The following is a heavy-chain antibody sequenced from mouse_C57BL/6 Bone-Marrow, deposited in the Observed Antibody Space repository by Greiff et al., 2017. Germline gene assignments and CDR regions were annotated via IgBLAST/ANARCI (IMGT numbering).Heavy chain of an antibody. CDR1: GYTFTNYW. V-gene: IGHV1-63*01. D-gene: IGHD1-1*01. CDR2: IYPGGGYT. J-gene: IGHJ3*01. CDR3: ARGDYYGSSFAY. Sequence: VKLMESGAELVRPGTSVKMSCKASGYTFTNYWIGWAKQRPGHGLEWIGDIYPGGGYTNYNEKFKGKATLTADKSSSTAYMQFSSLTSEDSAIYYCARGDYYGSSFAYWGQGTLVTVSA.